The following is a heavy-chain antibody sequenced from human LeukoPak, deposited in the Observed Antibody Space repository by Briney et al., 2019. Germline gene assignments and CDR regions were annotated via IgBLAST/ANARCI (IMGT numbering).Heavy chain of an antibody. D-gene: IGHD6-13*01. CDR2: IKQDGSEK. J-gene: IGHJ4*02. Sequence: GGSLRLSCAASGFTFGSYWMSWVRQAPGKGLEWVANIKQDGSEKYYVDSVKGRFTISRDNAKNSLYLQMNSLRAEDTAVYYCARDHPIAAAGDYWGQGTLVTVSS. CDR1: GFTFGSYW. CDR3: ARDHPIAAAGDY. V-gene: IGHV3-7*01.